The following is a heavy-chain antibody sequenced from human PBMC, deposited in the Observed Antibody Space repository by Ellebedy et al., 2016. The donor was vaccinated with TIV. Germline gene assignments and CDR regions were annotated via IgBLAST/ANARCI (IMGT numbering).Heavy chain of an antibody. J-gene: IGHJ4*02. Sequence: PGGSLRLSCAASAFTFSSYGIHWVRQAPGKGLEWVAIISYDGSTKYYADSVKGRFTISRDNSKNTVSLQMNSLRAEDTAVYYCARGVLSGYWGQGTLVTVSS. CDR3: ARGVLSGY. CDR2: ISYDGSTK. V-gene: IGHV3-30*03. CDR1: AFTFSSYG. D-gene: IGHD2/OR15-2a*01.